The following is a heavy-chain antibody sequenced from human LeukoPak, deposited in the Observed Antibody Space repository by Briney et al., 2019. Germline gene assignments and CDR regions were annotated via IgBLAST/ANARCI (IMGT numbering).Heavy chain of an antibody. J-gene: IGHJ5*01. D-gene: IGHD2-8*01. V-gene: IGHV3-48*03. CDR3: STDPRLLMS. CDR1: GFTFSSYE. Sequence: PGGSLRLSCAASGFTFSSYEMNWVRQAPGKGLEWLAYISGSGSDICYADSVEGRFTISRDNAKNSLYLQMNSLRPEDSALYYCSTDPRLLMSWGHGTLVTVSS. CDR2: ISGSGSDI.